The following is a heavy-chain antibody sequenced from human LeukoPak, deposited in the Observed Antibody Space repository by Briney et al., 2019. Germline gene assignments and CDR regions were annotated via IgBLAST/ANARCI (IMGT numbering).Heavy chain of an antibody. CDR3: ARANRRVDIVDNRFDY. D-gene: IGHD5-12*01. J-gene: IGHJ4*02. V-gene: IGHV1-2*02. CDR1: GYTFTGYY. CDR2: INPNRGGT. Sequence: ASVKVSCKASGYTFTGYYMHWVRQAPGQGLEWMGWINPNRGGTNYAQKFQGRVTMTRDTSISTAYMELSRLRSDDTAVYYCARANRRVDIVDNRFDYWGQGTLVTVS.